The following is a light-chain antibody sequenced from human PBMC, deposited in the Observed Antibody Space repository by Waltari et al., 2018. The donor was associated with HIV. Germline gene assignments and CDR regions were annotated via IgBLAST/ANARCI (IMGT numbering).Light chain of an antibody. V-gene: IGLV2-8*01. J-gene: IGLJ2*01. Sequence: QSALTQPPSASGSPGQSVTLPCTASNSDIGSYDYVSWYQLNPGKAPKLVISEVTKRPSGVSDRFSGSKSANTAFLTVSGLQAEDEADYYCSSFADRDGFYVLFGGGTRLTVL. CDR3: SSFADRDGFYVL. CDR1: NSDIGSYDY. CDR2: EVT.